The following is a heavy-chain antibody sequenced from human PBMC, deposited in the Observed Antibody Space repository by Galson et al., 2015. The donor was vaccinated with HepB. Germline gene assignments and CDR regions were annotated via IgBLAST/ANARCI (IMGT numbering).Heavy chain of an antibody. Sequence: SVKVSCKASGGTFSSYAISWVRQAPGQGLEWMGGIIPIFGTANYAQKFQGRVTITADESTSTAYMELSSLRSEDTAVYYCARDFWSGYLDRYYYYMDVWGKGTTVTVSS. J-gene: IGHJ6*03. CDR1: GGTFSSYA. CDR3: ARDFWSGYLDRYYYYMDV. CDR2: IIPIFGTA. V-gene: IGHV1-69*13. D-gene: IGHD3-3*01.